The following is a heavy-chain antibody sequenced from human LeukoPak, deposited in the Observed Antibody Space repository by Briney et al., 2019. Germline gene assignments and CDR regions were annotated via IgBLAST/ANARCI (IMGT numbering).Heavy chain of an antibody. CDR1: GGSFSGYY. CDR3: ARVMGSFAYFDY. V-gene: IGHV4-34*01. D-gene: IGHD6-6*01. CDR2: INHSGST. Sequence: SETLSFTCAVYGGSFSGYYWSWIRQPPGKGLEWIGEINHSGSTNYNPSLKSRVTISVDTSKNQFSLKLSSVTAADTAVYYCARVMGSFAYFDYWGQGTLATVSS. J-gene: IGHJ4*02.